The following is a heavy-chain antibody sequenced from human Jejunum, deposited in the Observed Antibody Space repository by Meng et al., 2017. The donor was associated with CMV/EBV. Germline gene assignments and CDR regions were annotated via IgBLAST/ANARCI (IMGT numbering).Heavy chain of an antibody. CDR2: ISASTSAI. J-gene: IGHJ4*02. CDR1: GFTFSSYE. V-gene: IGHV3-48*03. CDR3: AYSSSWAHFDY. D-gene: IGHD6-13*01. Sequence: ASGFTFSSYEMNWVRQIPGKGLEWISYISASTSAIYYAASVKGRFTISRDKSKNTLDLQMNSLRAEDMAVYYCAYSSSWAHFDYWGQGTLVTVSS.